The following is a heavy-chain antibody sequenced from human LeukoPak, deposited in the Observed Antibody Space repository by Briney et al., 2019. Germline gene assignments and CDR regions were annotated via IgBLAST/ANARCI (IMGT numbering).Heavy chain of an antibody. V-gene: IGHV1-2*02. CDR2: INPNSGGT. CDR1: GYTFTGYY. D-gene: IGHD3-3*01. CDR3: ARGLRFGRGFTMDV. J-gene: IGHJ6*03. Sequence: ASVNVSCKASGYTFTGYYMHWVRQAPGQGREGMGWINPNSGGTNYAQKFQGRVTMTRDTSISTAYMELSRLRSDDTAVYYCARGLRFGRGFTMDVWGEGTTVTVSS.